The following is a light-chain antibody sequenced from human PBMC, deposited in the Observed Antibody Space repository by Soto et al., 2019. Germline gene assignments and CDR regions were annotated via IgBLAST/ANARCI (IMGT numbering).Light chain of an antibody. CDR2: DAS. CDR1: QSISID. CDR3: QQRGNWPRTWA. Sequence: EIVLTQSPVTLSLSPGEGATLSCKASQSISIDLAWYQQKPGQVPRLLIYDASSRATGLPGRFAGSGSGTDFTLTISSLEPEDFAVYYCQQRGNWPRTWAFGQGTKVEV. V-gene: IGKV3-11*01. J-gene: IGKJ1*01.